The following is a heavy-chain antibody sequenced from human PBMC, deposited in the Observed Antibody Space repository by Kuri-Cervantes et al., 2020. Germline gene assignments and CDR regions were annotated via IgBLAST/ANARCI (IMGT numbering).Heavy chain of an antibody. J-gene: IGHJ3*02. D-gene: IGHD3-22*01. V-gene: IGHV4-61*02. Sequence: LRLSCTVSGGSISSGSYYWSWIRQPAGKGLEWIGRIYTSGSTNYNPSLKSRVTISVDTSKNQFSLKLSSVTAADTAVYYCARDQGSDYYDSSGDAAFDIWGQGTMVTVSS. CDR3: ARDQGSDYYDSSGDAAFDI. CDR2: IYTSGST. CDR1: GGSISSGSYY.